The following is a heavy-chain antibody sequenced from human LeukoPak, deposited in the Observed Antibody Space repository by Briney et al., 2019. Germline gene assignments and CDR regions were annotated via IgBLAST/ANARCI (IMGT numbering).Heavy chain of an antibody. D-gene: IGHD6-13*01. J-gene: IGHJ5*02. CDR1: GGSISNYY. V-gene: IGHV4-4*07. CDR3: ARDTYSNTYYWFDP. CDR2: IYTSGNT. Sequence: SETLSLTCTVSGGSISNYYRSWIRQPAGKGLEWIGRIYTSGNTNYNPSLKSRVTMSVDTSKNHFYLRLSSVTAADTAVYYCARDTYSNTYYWFDPWGQGTLVTVSS.